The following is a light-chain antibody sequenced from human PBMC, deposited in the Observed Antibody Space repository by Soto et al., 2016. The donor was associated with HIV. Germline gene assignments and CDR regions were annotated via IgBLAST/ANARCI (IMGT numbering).Light chain of an antibody. CDR1: VLAKKY. V-gene: IGLV3-27*01. J-gene: IGLJ1*01. CDR2: KDS. CDR3: YSAADNNHYV. Sequence: SYELTQPSSVPVSPGQTARITCSGDVLAKKYARWFQQKPGQAPVLVIYKDSERPSGIPERFSGSSSGTTVTLTISGAQVEDEADYYCYSAADNNHYVFGTGTKVTVL.